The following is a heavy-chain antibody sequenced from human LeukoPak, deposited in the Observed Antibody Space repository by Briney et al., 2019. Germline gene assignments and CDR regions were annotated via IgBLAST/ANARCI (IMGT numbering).Heavy chain of an antibody. D-gene: IGHD3-10*01. V-gene: IGHV3-33*01. J-gene: IGHJ4*02. CDR2: IWHDESKK. CDR3: ARDGTLGASGSYYNLPY. CDR1: GFTFGSYG. Sequence: GGSLRLSCAASGFTFGSYGMHWVRQAPGKGLEWVAVIWHDESKKYYADSVEGRFTISRDTSKNTLYLQMNSLRVEDTAVYYCARDGTLGASGSYYNLPYWGQGTLVTVSS.